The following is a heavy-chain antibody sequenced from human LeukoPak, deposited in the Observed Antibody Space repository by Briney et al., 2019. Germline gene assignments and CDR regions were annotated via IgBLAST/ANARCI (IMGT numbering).Heavy chain of an antibody. CDR1: GGSISSSSYY. D-gene: IGHD6-19*01. Sequence: PSETLSLTCTVSGGSISSSSYYWGWIRQPPGKGLEWVSAISGSGDNTYYADSVKGRFTISRDNSKNTLYLQMNSLRAEDRAIYYCAKGPLIEVAGTTWDYWGQGTLVTVSS. V-gene: IGHV3-23*01. CDR3: AKGPLIEVAGTTWDY. J-gene: IGHJ4*02. CDR2: ISGSGDNT.